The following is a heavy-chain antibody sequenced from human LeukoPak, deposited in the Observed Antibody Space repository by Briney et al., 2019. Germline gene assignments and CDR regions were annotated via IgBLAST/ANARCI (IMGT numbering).Heavy chain of an antibody. CDR1: GFTFSSYW. V-gene: IGHV3-7*01. CDR2: IKQDGSGK. J-gene: IGHJ4*02. Sequence: PGGSLRLSCAASGFTFSSYWMSWVRQAPGKGLEWVANIKQDGSGKYYVDSVKGRFTISRDNAKNSLYLQMNSLRAEDTAVYYCARDSGRSRWELLGFDYWGQGTLVTVSS. CDR3: ARDSGRSRWELLGFDY. D-gene: IGHD1-26*01.